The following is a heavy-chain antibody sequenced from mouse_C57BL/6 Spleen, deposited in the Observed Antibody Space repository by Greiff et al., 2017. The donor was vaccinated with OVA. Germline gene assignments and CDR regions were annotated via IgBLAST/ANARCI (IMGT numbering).Heavy chain of an antibody. CDR2: INPNNGGT. CDR1: GYTFTDYY. J-gene: IGHJ4*01. CDR3: ARRGVTDAMDY. Sequence: EVQLQQSGPELVKPGASVKISCKASGYTFTDYYMNWVKQSHGKSLEWIGDINPNNGGTSYNQKFKGKATLTVDKSSSTAYMELRSLTSEDSAVYYCARRGVTDAMDYWGQGTSVTVSS. V-gene: IGHV1-26*01. D-gene: IGHD2-5*01.